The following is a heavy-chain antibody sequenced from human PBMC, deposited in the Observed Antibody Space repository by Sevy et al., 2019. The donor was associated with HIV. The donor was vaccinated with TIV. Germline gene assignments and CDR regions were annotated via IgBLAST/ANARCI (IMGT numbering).Heavy chain of an antibody. V-gene: IGHV3-23*01. Sequence: GGSLRLSCAASGFTFSSYAMSWVRQAPGKGLEWVSAISGSGGSTYYADSVKGRFTISRDNSKNTLYLQMNSLRAEDTAVYYGAKDRGVLWCGELLSRYYFDYWGQGTLVTVSS. CDR1: GFTFSSYA. CDR2: ISGSGGST. CDR3: AKDRGVLWCGELLSRYYFDY. D-gene: IGHD3-10*01. J-gene: IGHJ4*02.